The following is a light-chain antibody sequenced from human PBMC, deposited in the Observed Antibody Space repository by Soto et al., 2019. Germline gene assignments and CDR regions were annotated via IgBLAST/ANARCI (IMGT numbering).Light chain of an antibody. J-gene: IGKJ5*01. V-gene: IGKV1-9*01. CDR2: AAS. Sequence: DIQLTQSPSFLSASVGGRVTITCRASQGISSYLAWYQQRPGNAPKRLIYAASNLQTGVTSRFSGSGSGTEFTLTINRLQPEDFATYFCLQYNNYTFTFAPGTRLEI. CDR1: QGISSY. CDR3: LQYNNYTFT.